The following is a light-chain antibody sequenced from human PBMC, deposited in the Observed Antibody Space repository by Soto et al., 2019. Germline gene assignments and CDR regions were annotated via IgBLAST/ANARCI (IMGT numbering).Light chain of an antibody. CDR3: GTWDSSLSAGRV. V-gene: IGLV1-51*02. CDR1: SSNIGNNY. Sequence: QSVLTQPPSVSAAPGQKVTISCSGRSSNIGNNYVSWYQQLPGTAPKLLIYENNKRPSGIPDRFSGSKSGTSATLGITGLQTGDEAGYYCGTWDSSLSAGRVFGTGTKVTVL. CDR2: ENN. J-gene: IGLJ1*01.